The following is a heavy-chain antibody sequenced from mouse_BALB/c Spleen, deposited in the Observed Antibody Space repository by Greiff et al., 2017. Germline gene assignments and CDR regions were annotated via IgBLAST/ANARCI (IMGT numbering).Heavy chain of an antibody. CDR3: ARGGLLLRCYYFDY. V-gene: IGHV5-6-3*01. Sequence: EVHLVESGGGLVQPGGSLKLFCAASGFTFSSYGMSWVRQTPDKRLELVATINSNGGSTYYPASVKGRFTISRDNAKNTLYLQMSSLKSEDTAMYYCARGGLLLRCYYFDYWGQGTTLTVSS. CDR2: INSNGGST. D-gene: IGHD1-1*01. J-gene: IGHJ2*01. CDR1: GFTFSSYG.